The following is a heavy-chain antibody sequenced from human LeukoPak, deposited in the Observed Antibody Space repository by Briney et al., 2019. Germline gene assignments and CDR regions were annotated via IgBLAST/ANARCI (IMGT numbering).Heavy chain of an antibody. J-gene: IGHJ3*02. CDR3: ARQIPPAYCGGDCYPDAFDI. D-gene: IGHD2-21*02. CDR1: GGSISSYY. V-gene: IGHV4-4*09. CDR2: IYTSGST. Sequence: KPSETLSLTCTVSGGSISSYYWSWIRQPPGKGLEWIGYIYTSGSTNYNPSLKSRVTISVDTSKNQFSLKLSSVTAADTAVYYCARQIPPAYCGGDCYPDAFDIWGQGTMVTVSS.